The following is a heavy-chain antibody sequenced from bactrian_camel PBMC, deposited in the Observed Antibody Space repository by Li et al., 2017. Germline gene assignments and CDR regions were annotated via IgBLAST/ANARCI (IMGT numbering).Heavy chain of an antibody. V-gene: IGHV3S31*01. Sequence: VQLVESGGGSVQAGGSLRLSCVASGYTDSSNCIAWFRQAPGQAREGVALIYTGGGSTFYADSVKGRFTISRDNAKNTLYLQMNSLKTEDSAVYYCATSIWGQGTQVTVS. CDR1: GYTDSSNC. CDR2: IYTGGGST. CDR3: ATSI. J-gene: IGHJ4*01.